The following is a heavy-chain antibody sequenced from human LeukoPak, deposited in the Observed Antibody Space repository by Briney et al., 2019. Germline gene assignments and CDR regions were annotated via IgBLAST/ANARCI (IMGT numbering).Heavy chain of an antibody. J-gene: IGHJ5*02. Sequence: GGSLRLSCAASGFTFSSYSMNWVRQAPGKGLEWVSSISSSSGYIYYADSVKGRFTISRDNAKNSLYLQMNSLRSEDTAVYYCAREWPSSRSDWFDPWGQGTLVTVSS. CDR1: GFTFSSYS. CDR3: AREWPSSRSDWFDP. D-gene: IGHD6-13*01. CDR2: ISSSSGYI. V-gene: IGHV3-21*04.